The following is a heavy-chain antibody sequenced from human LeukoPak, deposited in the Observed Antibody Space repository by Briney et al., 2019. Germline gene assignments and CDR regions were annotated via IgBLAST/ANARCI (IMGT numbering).Heavy chain of an antibody. V-gene: IGHV3-21*01. CDR2: ISSSSSYI. J-gene: IGHJ4*02. D-gene: IGHD1-26*01. CDR3: ARDPDQIEGANFHY. Sequence: GGSLRLSCAASGFTFSSYSMNWVRQAPWKGLEWVSSISSSSSYIYYADSVKGRFTISRDNAKNSLYLQMNSLRAEDTAVYYCARDPDQIEGANFHYWGQGILVTVSS. CDR1: GFTFSSYS.